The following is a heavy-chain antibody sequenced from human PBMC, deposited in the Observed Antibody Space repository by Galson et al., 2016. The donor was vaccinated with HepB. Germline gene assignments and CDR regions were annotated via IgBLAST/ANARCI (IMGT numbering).Heavy chain of an antibody. CDR1: GGSIDKNNW. D-gene: IGHD3-16*01. V-gene: IGHV4-4*02. J-gene: IGHJ5*02. Sequence: SETLSLTCDVSGGSIDKNNWWSWVRQPPGRGLEWIGEIYHSGTANYNPSLKGRATMSVDKSKNQFSLRLKSVTAADTALYYCARDTWLNFASDYSNGQSNWFDPWGPGTLVTVSS. CDR2: IYHSGTA. CDR3: ARDTWLNFASDYSNGQSNWFDP.